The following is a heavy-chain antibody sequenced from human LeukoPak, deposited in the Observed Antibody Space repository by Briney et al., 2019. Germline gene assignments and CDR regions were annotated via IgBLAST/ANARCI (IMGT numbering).Heavy chain of an antibody. Sequence: SSETLSLTCTVSGGSISSYYWSWIRQPAGKGLEWIGRIYTSGSTNYNPSLRSRVAMSVDTSRNQFSLKLSSVTAADTAVYFCARLTSVTLFDYWGQGTLVTGSS. D-gene: IGHD4-17*01. V-gene: IGHV4-4*07. CDR1: GGSISSYY. CDR3: ARLTSVTLFDY. J-gene: IGHJ4*02. CDR2: IYTSGST.